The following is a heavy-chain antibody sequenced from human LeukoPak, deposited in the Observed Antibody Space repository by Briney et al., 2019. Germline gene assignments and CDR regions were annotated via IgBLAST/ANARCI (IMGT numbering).Heavy chain of an antibody. J-gene: IGHJ4*02. Sequence: GESLKISCKGSGYTFTNCWVGWVRQMPGKGLEWMAMIYPGNSDTRCSPSFQGQVTITADKSINTAYLQWSRLRASDTAIYYCARRSSYYYDSPENSWGQGTLVTVSS. V-gene: IGHV5-51*01. CDR3: ARRSSYYYDSPENS. CDR1: GYTFTNCW. D-gene: IGHD3-22*01. CDR2: IYPGNSDT.